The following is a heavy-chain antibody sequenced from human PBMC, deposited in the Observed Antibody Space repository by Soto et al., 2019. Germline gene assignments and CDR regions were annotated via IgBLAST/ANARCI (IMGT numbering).Heavy chain of an antibody. CDR3: ARDLGHPYYYYYGRGV. V-gene: IGHV1-2*02. CDR2: INPNSGGT. CDR1: GYTFTGYY. Sequence: ASVKVSCKASGYTFTGYYMHWVRQAPGQGLEWMGWINPNSGGTNYAQKFQGRVTMTRDTSISTAYMELSRLRSDDTAVYYCARDLGHPYYYYYGRGVWGQGTTVTVSS. J-gene: IGHJ6*01.